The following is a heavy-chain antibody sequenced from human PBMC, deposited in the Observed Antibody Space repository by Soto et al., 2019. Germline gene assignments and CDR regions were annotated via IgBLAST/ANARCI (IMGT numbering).Heavy chain of an antibody. CDR3: ARAYGSGMLKSSYGMDV. CDR1: GFTFSSYE. V-gene: IGHV3-48*03. Sequence: GSLRLSCAASGFTFSSYEMNWVRQAPGKGLEWASYISSSGSTIYYADSVKGRFTISRDNAKNSLYLQMNSLRAEDTAVYYCARAYGSGMLKSSYGMDVWGQGTTVTVSS. D-gene: IGHD3-10*01. CDR2: ISSSGSTI. J-gene: IGHJ6*02.